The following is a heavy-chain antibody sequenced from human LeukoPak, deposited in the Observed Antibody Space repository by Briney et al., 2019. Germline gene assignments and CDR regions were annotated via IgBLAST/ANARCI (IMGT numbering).Heavy chain of an antibody. D-gene: IGHD3-22*01. V-gene: IGHV4-31*03. J-gene: IGHJ6*02. CDR2: IYYSGST. CDR3: ARGDSSGYYMGYYYGMDV. CDR1: GGSISSGGYY. Sequence: PSQTLSLTCTVSGGSISSGGYYWSWIRQHPGKGLEWIGYIYYSGSTYYNPSLKSRVTISVDTSKNQFSLKLSSVTAADTAVYYCARGDSSGYYMGYYYGMDVWGQGTTVTVSS.